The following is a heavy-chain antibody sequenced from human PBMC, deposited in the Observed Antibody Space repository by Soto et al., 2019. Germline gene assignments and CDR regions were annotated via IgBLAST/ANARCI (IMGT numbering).Heavy chain of an antibody. D-gene: IGHD3-16*01. J-gene: IGHJ4*02. Sequence: SETLSLTFTVSAGSVNSGNYYWRWIRQPPGVGLEWIGNIYYIGATNYNPSLKSRVAISVDTSKNQFSLKVNSVTAADTAVYFCAREEKQLSRYGGDFDYWGQGIQVTVS. V-gene: IGHV4-61*01. CDR3: AREEKQLSRYGGDFDY. CDR1: AGSVNSGNYY. CDR2: IYYIGAT.